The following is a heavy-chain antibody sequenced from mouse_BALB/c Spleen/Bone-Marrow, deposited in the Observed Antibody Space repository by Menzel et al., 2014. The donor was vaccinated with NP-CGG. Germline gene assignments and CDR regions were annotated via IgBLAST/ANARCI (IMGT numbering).Heavy chain of an antibody. D-gene: IGHD3-3*01. CDR1: GFTFSDYY. J-gene: IGHJ4*01. V-gene: IGHV5-12*02. CDR2: ISNGGGST. Sequence: EVHLVESGGGLVQPGVSLKLSCATSGFTFSDYYMYWVRQTPEKRLEWVAYISNGGGSTYYPDTVKGRFTISRDNAKNTLYLQMSRLKSEDTAMYYCARRGWFYAMDYWGQGTSVTVSS. CDR3: ARRGWFYAMDY.